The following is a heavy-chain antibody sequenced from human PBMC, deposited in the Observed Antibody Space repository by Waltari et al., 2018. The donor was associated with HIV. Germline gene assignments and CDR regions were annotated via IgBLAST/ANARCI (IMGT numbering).Heavy chain of an antibody. Sequence: EVHLVESGGGLVQPGGSLRLSCAAPGLTFSNYWMHWVRQAPGKGLVWVSRINSDGSSTNYAGSVKGRFTVSRDNAKNTLYLQMNSLRAEDTAVYYCARDLYSRNGDDYWGQGTLVTVSS. J-gene: IGHJ4*02. V-gene: IGHV3-74*01. CDR1: GLTFSNYW. D-gene: IGHD6-13*01. CDR2: INSDGSST. CDR3: ARDLYSRNGDDY.